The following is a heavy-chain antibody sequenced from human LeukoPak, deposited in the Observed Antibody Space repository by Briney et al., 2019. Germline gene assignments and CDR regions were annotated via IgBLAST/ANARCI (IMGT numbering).Heavy chain of an antibody. CDR1: DASISSDY. D-gene: IGHD3-3*02. CDR3: ARIGPILGAAWVDY. CDR2: IFYAGST. J-gene: IGHJ4*02. V-gene: IGHV4-59*12. Sequence: PSETLSLTCTVSDASISSDYWSWIRQPPGKGLEWIGYIFYAGSTYYNPSLKSRVTMSVDTSKNQFSLRLSSVTAVDTAVYYCARIGPILGAAWVDYWGQGTLVSVSS.